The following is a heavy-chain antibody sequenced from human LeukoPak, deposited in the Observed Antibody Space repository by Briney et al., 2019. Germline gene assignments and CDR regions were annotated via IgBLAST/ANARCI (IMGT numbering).Heavy chain of an antibody. Sequence: GRSLRLSCAASGFSFSTYGMHWVRQAPGKGLEWVAVISYDGNDKKYADSVKGRFTIFRDNSKNTVHLQMNSLRAEDTAVYYCARLRFLDEAEAFDIWGQGTMVTVSS. V-gene: IGHV3-30*03. J-gene: IGHJ3*02. CDR1: GFSFSTYG. CDR3: ARLRFLDEAEAFDI. D-gene: IGHD3-3*01. CDR2: ISYDGNDK.